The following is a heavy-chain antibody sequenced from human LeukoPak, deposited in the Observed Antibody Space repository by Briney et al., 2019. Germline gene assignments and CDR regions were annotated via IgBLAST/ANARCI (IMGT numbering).Heavy chain of an antibody. CDR3: ARDWGQLGREDAFDI. Sequence: PGGSLRLSCVVSGFTFNRCWMNWVRQAPGKGLEWVAHINPDGRDTYYVDSVKGRFTISRDNAQNSMYLQMNSLRVEDTAVYYCARDWGQLGREDAFDIWGQGTMVTVSS. CDR1: GFTFNRCW. J-gene: IGHJ3*02. D-gene: IGHD1-1*01. V-gene: IGHV3-7*03. CDR2: INPDGRDT.